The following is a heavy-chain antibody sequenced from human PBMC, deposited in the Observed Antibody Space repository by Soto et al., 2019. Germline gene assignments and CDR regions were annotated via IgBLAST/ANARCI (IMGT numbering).Heavy chain of an antibody. CDR3: ATWRFDH. V-gene: IGHV6-1*01. J-gene: IGHJ4*02. CDR1: GDSVSSNSAA. Sequence: SQTLSLTCAIFGDSVSSNSAAWNWIRHSPSRGLEWLGRTYYRSQWFNDYAVSMRSRITIKADTTKNQFSLQVNSATPEDTAVYYCATWRFDHWGQGTPVTVSS. CDR2: TYYRSQWFN.